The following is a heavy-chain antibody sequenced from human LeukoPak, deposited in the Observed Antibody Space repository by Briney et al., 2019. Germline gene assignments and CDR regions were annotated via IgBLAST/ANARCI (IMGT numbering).Heavy chain of an antibody. CDR3: ARGQRYFDWLFLPFDY. D-gene: IGHD3-9*01. CDR1: GFTYSSYS. CDR2: ISSSGSTI. Sequence: GGSLRLSCAASGFTYSSYSMNWVRQAPGKGLEWVSYISSSGSTIYYADSVKGRFTISRDNAKNSLYLQMNSLRAEDTAVYYCARGQRYFDWLFLPFDYWGQGTLVTVSS. J-gene: IGHJ4*02. V-gene: IGHV3-48*04.